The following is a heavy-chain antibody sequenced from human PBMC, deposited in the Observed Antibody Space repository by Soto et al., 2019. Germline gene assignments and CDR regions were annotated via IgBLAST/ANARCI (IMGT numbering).Heavy chain of an antibody. CDR3: ARIAAGGTRALDS. J-gene: IGHJ4*02. CDR1: GFTFRGYW. CDR2: IDSDGTST. V-gene: IGHV3-74*03. Sequence: PGGSLRLSCVGSGFTFRGYWMHWVRQAPGKGLVWVSRIDSDGTSTTYADFVKGRFTISRDNAKNMLSLQMNGLTAEDTAVYYCARIAAGGTRALDSWGQGTLVTVSS. D-gene: IGHD6-13*01.